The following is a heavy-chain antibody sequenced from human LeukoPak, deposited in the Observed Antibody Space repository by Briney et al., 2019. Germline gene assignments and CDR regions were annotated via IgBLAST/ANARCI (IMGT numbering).Heavy chain of an antibody. CDR1: GYSISSGYY. CDR3: AGSGYWYYFDY. J-gene: IGHJ4*02. Sequence: SSETLSLTCTVSGYSISSGYYWGWIRQPPGKGLEWIGNIYHSGNTYYNPSLRSRVTISVDTPKNQFSLKLSSVTAADTAVYYCAGSGYWYYFDYWGQGTLVTVSS. D-gene: IGHD3-22*01. CDR2: IYHSGNT. V-gene: IGHV4-38-2*02.